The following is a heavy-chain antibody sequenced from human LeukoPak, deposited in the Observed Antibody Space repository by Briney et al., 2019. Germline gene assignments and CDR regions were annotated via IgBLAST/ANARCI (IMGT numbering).Heavy chain of an antibody. J-gene: IGHJ4*02. CDR1: GFTFSNYA. CDR3: AKDEGSSVTGGYCFDS. Sequence: GGSLRLSCAASGFTFSNYALSWVRQAPGKGLEWISAIGASGAGTYYDDSVKGRFTISKDKSKNTLFLQMDTLRAEDTAIYYCAKDEGSSVTGGYCFDSWGQGTLVTVSS. D-gene: IGHD2-21*02. CDR2: IGASGAGT. V-gene: IGHV3-23*01.